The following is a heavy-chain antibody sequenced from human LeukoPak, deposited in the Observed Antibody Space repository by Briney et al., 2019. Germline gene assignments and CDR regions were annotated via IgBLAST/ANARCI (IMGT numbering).Heavy chain of an antibody. CDR3: ARDGDQVASGWLDY. D-gene: IGHD6-19*01. Sequence: SSETLSLTCTVSGGSISSSSYYWGWIRRPPGKGLEWIGSIYYSGSTYYNPSLKSRVTISVDTSKNQFSLKLSSVTAADTAVYYCARDGDQVASGWLDYWGQGTLVTVSS. J-gene: IGHJ4*02. V-gene: IGHV4-39*07. CDR2: IYYSGST. CDR1: GGSISSSSYY.